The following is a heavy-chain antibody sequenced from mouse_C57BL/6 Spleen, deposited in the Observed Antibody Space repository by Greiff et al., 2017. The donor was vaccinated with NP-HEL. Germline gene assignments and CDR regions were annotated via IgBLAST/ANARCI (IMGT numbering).Heavy chain of an antibody. CDR3: ARGDY. Sequence: QVQLKQPGAELVKPGASVKLSCKASGYTFTSYWMDWVKQRPGQGLEWIGNIYPSDSETHYNQKFKDKATLTVDKSSSTAYMQLSSLTSEDSAVYYCARGDYWGQGTTLTVSS. CDR1: GYTFTSYW. V-gene: IGHV1-61*01. CDR2: IYPSDSET. J-gene: IGHJ2*01.